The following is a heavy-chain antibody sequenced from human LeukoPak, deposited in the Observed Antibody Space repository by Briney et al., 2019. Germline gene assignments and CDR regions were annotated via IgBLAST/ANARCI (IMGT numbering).Heavy chain of an antibody. CDR1: GGSFSGYY. J-gene: IGHJ4*02. V-gene: IGHV4-34*01. D-gene: IGHD3-10*02. CDR2: INHSGST. Sequence: SETLSLTCAVYGGSFSGYYWSWIRQPPGKGLEWIGEINHSGSTNYNPSLKSRVTISVDKSKNQFSLKLSSVTAADTAVYYCARSGTLIGELFWGQGTLVTVSS. CDR3: ARSGTLIGELF.